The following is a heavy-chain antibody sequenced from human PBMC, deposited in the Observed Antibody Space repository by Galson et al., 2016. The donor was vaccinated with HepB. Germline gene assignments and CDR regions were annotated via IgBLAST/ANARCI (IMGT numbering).Heavy chain of an antibody. CDR2: IVDGDGSVT. D-gene: IGHD5-12*01. Sequence: SLRLSCAASGFIFRDYSMYWVRQAPGKGLLWVSRIVDGDGSVTNYADSVKGRFTISRDNSKNTLYLQMNNLRAEDTAVYYCATRRADISRGWGQGTLVTVSS. J-gene: IGHJ4*02. V-gene: IGHV3-74*01. CDR1: GFIFRDYS. CDR3: ATRRADISRG.